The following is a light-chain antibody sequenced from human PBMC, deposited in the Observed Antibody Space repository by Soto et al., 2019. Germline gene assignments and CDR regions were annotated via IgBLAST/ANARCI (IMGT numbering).Light chain of an antibody. CDR3: SSYTSSSIVV. J-gene: IGLJ2*01. V-gene: IGLV2-14*01. Sequence: QSALTQPASVSGSPGQSITISCTGTSSDVGGYNYVSWYQQHPGKAPKLMIYDVSNRPSGVSNRFSGSKSGNTASLTISGLQAEDAADYYCSSYTSSSIVVFGGGPTLTVL. CDR1: SSDVGGYNY. CDR2: DVS.